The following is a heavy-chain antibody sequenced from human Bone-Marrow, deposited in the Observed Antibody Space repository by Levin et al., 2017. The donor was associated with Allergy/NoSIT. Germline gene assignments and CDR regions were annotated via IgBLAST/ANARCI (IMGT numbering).Heavy chain of an antibody. CDR3: ARDKYGMDV. J-gene: IGHJ6*02. D-gene: IGHD2/OR15-2a*01. CDR1: GFNFSNYD. V-gene: IGHV3-13*01. Sequence: PQASVKVSCAASGFNFSNYDMHWVRQGRGKGLEWVSAIGIGGDTHYPGSVKGRFTISRENAKNSLYLQMNSLTAGDTAVYFCARDKYGMDVWGQGTTVTVSS. CDR2: IGIGGDT.